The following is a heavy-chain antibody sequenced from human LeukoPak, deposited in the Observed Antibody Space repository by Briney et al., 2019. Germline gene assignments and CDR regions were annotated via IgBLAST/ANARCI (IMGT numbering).Heavy chain of an antibody. Sequence: SETLSLTCAVSGYSISSGYYWGWIRQPPGKGLEWIGSIYHSGSTYYNPSLKSRVTISVDTSKNQFSLKLSSVTAADTAVYYCARQGCDFWSGYGAFDIWGQGTMVTVSS. V-gene: IGHV4-38-2*01. D-gene: IGHD3-3*01. CDR2: IYHSGST. CDR1: GYSISSGYY. CDR3: ARQGCDFWSGYGAFDI. J-gene: IGHJ3*02.